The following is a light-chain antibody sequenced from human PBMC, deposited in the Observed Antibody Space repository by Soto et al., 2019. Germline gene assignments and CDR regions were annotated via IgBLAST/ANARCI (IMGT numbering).Light chain of an antibody. CDR3: QQSSFT. J-gene: IGKJ3*01. CDR1: QSISSY. V-gene: IGKV1-39*01. Sequence: DIQMTQSPSSLSASVGDRVTITCRASQSISSYLNWYQQKPGKAPNLLIYAASSLQSGVPSRFCGSGSGTDVTLTISSLQPEDFATYYCQQSSFTFCPGTKVDI. CDR2: AAS.